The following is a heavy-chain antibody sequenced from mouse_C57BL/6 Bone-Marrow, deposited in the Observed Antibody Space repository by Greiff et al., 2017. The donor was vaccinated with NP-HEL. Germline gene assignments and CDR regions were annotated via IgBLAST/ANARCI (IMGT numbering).Heavy chain of an antibody. J-gene: IGHJ1*03. CDR2: IYPRSGNT. V-gene: IGHV1-81*01. D-gene: IGHD2-2*01. CDR3: ARQLWLRRYFDV. Sequence: QVQLQQSGAELARPGASVKLSCKASGYTFTSYGISWVKQRTGQGLEWIGEIYPRSGNTYYNEKFKGKATLTADKSSSTAYMELRSLTSEDSAVYFCARQLWLRRYFDVWGTGTTVTVSS. CDR1: GYTFTSYG.